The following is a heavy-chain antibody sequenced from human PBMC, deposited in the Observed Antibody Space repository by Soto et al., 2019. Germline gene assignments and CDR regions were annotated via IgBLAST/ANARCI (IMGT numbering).Heavy chain of an antibody. J-gene: IGHJ5*02. CDR1: GYTFTSYD. Sequence: ASVKVSCKASGYTFTSYDINWVRQATGQGLEWMGWMNPNSGNTGYAQKFQGRVTMTRNTSISTAYMELSSVTAADTAVYYCARGRRGSTPNWFDPWGQGTLVTVSS. CDR3: ARGRRGSTPNWFDP. CDR2: MNPNSGNT. D-gene: IGHD3-10*01. V-gene: IGHV1-8*01.